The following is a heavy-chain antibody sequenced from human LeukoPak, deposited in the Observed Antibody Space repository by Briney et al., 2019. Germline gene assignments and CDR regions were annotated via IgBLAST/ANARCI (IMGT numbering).Heavy chain of an antibody. CDR2: IYYSGST. CDR3: ARRTRSTKAFDY. CDR1: GGSISSGDYY. J-gene: IGHJ4*02. D-gene: IGHD2-2*01. Sequence: TLSLTCTVSGGSISSGDYYWSWIRQPPGKGLEWIGYIYYSGSTYYNPSLKSRVTISVDTSKNQFSLKLSFVTAADTAVYYCARRTRSTKAFDYWGQGTLVTVSS. V-gene: IGHV4-30-4*08.